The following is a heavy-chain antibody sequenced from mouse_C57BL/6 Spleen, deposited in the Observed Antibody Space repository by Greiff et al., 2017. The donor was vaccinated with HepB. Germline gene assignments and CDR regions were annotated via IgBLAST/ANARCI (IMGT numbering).Heavy chain of an antibody. CDR3: ARDPGGGSILFDY. Sequence: EVQLVESEGGLVQPGSSMKLSCTASGFTFSDYYMAWVRQVPEKGLEWVANINYDGSSTYYLDSLKSRFIISRDNAKNILYLQMSSLKSEDTATYYCARDPGGGSILFDYWGQGTTLTVSS. CDR1: GFTFSDYY. V-gene: IGHV5-16*01. CDR2: INYDGSST. J-gene: IGHJ2*01.